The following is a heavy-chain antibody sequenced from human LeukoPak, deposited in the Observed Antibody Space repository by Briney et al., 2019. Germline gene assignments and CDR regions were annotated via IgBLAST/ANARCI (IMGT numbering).Heavy chain of an antibody. CDR1: GGSISSYY. J-gene: IGHJ2*01. CDR3: ARNWYFDL. CDR2: VYYSGRT. Sequence: PSETLSLTCAVSGGSISSYYWSWIRQPPGKGLEWIWSVYYSGRTNYNPSLKSRVTMSVDTSKSQFSLRLSCVTAADTAVYYCARNWYFDLWGGGTLVTVSS. V-gene: IGHV4-59*12.